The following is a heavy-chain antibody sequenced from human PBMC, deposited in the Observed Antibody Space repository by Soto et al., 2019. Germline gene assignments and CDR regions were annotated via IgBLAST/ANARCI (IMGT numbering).Heavy chain of an antibody. CDR3: ARAWAASIADAFDI. Sequence: EVQVLESGGNLVQPGGSLRLTCAFSGFTFSTSSMNWVRQAPGKGLEWVSVISGSGDVTLYADSVKGRFTTSRDNSERTVYLQMNSLRVEDTATYHGARAWAASIADAFDIWGPGTLGTVSS. J-gene: IGHJ3*02. V-gene: IGHV3-23*01. CDR2: ISGSGDVT. CDR1: GFTFSTSS. D-gene: IGHD3-16*01.